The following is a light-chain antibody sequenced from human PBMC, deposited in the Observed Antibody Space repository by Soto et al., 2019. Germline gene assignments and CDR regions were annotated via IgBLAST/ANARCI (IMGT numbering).Light chain of an antibody. V-gene: IGKV3-11*01. CDR2: DAS. CDR3: QQRSNGTPIT. CDR1: QSVSSY. Sequence: IVLTPSPSNLTLSPVERATLSCRASQSVSSYLAWYQQKPGQAPRLLIYDASNRATGIPARFSGSGSGTDFTLTISSLEPEDFAVYYCQQRSNGTPITFGQGTRLEIK. J-gene: IGKJ5*01.